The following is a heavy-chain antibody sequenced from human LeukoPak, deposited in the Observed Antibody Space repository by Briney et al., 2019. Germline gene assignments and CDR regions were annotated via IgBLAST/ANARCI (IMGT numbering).Heavy chain of an antibody. CDR1: GFTFSSYG. Sequence: GGSLRLSCAASGFTFSSYGMHWVRQAPGKGLEWVSAISGSGGSTYYADSVKGRFTISRDNSKNTLYLQMNSLRAEDTAVYYCAKVPPGFAPEWNPDLGAFDIWGQGTMVTVSS. D-gene: IGHD1-1*01. CDR3: AKVPPGFAPEWNPDLGAFDI. J-gene: IGHJ3*02. CDR2: ISGSGGST. V-gene: IGHV3-23*01.